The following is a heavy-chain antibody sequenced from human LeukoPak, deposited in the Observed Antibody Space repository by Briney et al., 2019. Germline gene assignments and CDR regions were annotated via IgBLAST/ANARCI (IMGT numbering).Heavy chain of an antibody. V-gene: IGHV3-30*18. Sequence: PGRSLRLSCAASGFTFSSYGMHWVRQAPGKGLEWVALISYDGSNKYYTDSVKGRFTISRDNSKNTLYLQMNSLRAEDTAVYYCAKDPWFGESWGQGTLVTVSS. CDR1: GFTFSSYG. J-gene: IGHJ5*02. CDR2: ISYDGSNK. CDR3: AKDPWFGES. D-gene: IGHD3-10*01.